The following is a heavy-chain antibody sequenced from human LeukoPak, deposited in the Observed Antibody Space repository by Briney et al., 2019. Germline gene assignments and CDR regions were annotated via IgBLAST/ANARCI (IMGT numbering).Heavy chain of an antibody. D-gene: IGHD3-10*01. V-gene: IGHV3-64*01. Sequence: GGSLRLSCAASGFTFSSYAMHWVRQAPGKGLEYVSAISSNGGSTYYANSVKGRFTISRDNSKNTLYLQMNSLRAEDTAVYYCARVAWGVLSRYFDYWGQGTLVTVSS. CDR3: ARVAWGVLSRYFDY. CDR1: GFTFSSYA. CDR2: ISSNGGST. J-gene: IGHJ4*02.